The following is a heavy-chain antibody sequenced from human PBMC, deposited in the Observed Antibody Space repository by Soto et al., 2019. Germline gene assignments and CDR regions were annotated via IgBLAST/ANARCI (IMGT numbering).Heavy chain of an antibody. Sequence: QVLLVESGGGVVQPGRSLRLSCEASGFTFSAFGMHWVRQAPGKGLEWVAIISYDGILKYYADSVKGRFTISRDTSKSALYLQMNSLRPEDTAVYYCAKDFKISGGHYGSLNYYYGMDVWGQGTTVTVSS. J-gene: IGHJ6*02. CDR1: GFTFSAFG. D-gene: IGHD3-10*01. CDR3: AKDFKISGGHYGSLNYYYGMDV. CDR2: ISYDGILK. V-gene: IGHV3-30*18.